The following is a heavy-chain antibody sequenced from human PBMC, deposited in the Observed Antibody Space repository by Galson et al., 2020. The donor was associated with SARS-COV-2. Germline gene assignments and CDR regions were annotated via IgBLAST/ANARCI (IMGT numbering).Heavy chain of an antibody. J-gene: IGHJ4*02. D-gene: IGHD6-6*01. CDR3: ARERPNSSGIDY. CDR1: GGSLNSYH. Sequence: SVKVSCKASGGSLNSYHVSWVRQAPGQGLEWMGAILPIVGSTNYAQNFQGRVTITADKSTSTIYMEVTSLRSQDTAVYYCARERPNSSGIDYWGQGTLVNVSS. CDR2: ILPIVGST. V-gene: IGHV1-69*06.